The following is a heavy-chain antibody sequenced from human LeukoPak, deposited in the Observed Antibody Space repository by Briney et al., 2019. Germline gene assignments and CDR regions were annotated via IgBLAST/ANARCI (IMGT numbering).Heavy chain of an antibody. J-gene: IGHJ6*03. CDR2: INHSGST. D-gene: IGHD1-20*01. Sequence: KPSETLSLTCAVYGGSFSGYYWSWIRQPPGKGLEWIGEINHSGSTNYNPSLKSRVTISVDTSKNQFSLKLSSVTAADTAVYYCARGNESNWNYHYYYYMDVWGKGTTVTVSS. CDR1: GGSFSGYY. CDR3: ARGNESNWNYHYYYYMDV. V-gene: IGHV4-34*01.